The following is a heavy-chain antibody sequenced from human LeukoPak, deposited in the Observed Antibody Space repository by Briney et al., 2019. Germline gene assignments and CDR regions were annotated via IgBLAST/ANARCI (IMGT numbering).Heavy chain of an antibody. CDR3: ARDLGGIYFDY. V-gene: IGHV4-59*01. D-gene: IGHD1-26*01. CDR2: IHFSGST. Sequence: PSETLSLTCTVSGGSISNYYWSWIRQPPGKGLEWIGYIHFSGSTNYNPSIRSRVTISVDTSKNQLSLKLSSVTAADTAAYYCARDLGGIYFDYWGQGTLVTVSS. J-gene: IGHJ4*02. CDR1: GGSISNYY.